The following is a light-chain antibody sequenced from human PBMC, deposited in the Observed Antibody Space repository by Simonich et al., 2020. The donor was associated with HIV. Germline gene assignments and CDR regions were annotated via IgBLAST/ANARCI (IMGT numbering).Light chain of an antibody. CDR1: QSVSSN. V-gene: IGKV3-15*01. CDR2: GAS. J-gene: IGKJ1*01. CDR3: QQFGTSPWT. Sequence: EIVMTQSPATLSVSPGERAALSGRASQSVSSNLAWYQQKPGQAPMLLIYGASTRATGIPARFSGSGSGTEFTLTISRLEPEDFAVYYCQQFGTSPWTFGQGTKVEIK.